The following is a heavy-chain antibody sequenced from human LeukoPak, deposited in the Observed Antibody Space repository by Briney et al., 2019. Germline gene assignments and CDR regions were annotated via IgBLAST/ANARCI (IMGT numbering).Heavy chain of an antibody. Sequence: GGSLRLSCAASGFTVSSNYMSWVRQAPGKGLEWVSVIYSGGSTYYADSVKGRFTISRDNSKNTLYLQMNSLRAEDTAVYYCASSWGGSPKYFQHWGQGTLSPSPQ. D-gene: IGHD1-26*01. CDR2: IYSGGST. J-gene: IGHJ1*01. V-gene: IGHV3-66*01. CDR1: GFTVSSNY. CDR3: ASSWGGSPKYFQH.